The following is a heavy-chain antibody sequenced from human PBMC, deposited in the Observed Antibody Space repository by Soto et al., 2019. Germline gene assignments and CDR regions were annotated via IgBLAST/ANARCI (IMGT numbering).Heavy chain of an antibody. V-gene: IGHV3-23*01. J-gene: IGHJ4*02. D-gene: IGHD4-17*01. CDR1: GFTFSSYA. Sequence: EVQLLESGGGLVQPGGSLRLSCAASGFTFSSYAMSWVRQAPGKGLEWVSGISGSGGSTYYADSVKGRFTVSRDNSKNTLYLQMNRLSAEDTAVYYCAKEGPHDYGQYYGYWGQGTRVTVSS. CDR2: ISGSGGST. CDR3: AKEGPHDYGQYYGY.